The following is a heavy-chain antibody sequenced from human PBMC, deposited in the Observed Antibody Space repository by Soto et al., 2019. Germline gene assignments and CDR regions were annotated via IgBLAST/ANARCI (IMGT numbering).Heavy chain of an antibody. J-gene: IGHJ6*02. CDR1: GYTFTTSG. D-gene: IGHD1-26*01. Sequence: QVQLVQSGPEVKKPGASVKVSCEASGYTFTTSGISWVRQAPGQGLEWMGWISTYNGDTNSAQKFQGRDTMTADTSTGTGYMEWSSLKSDDTAVYCGASQGSCPYSYYGLDVWGQGTTVTVSS. CDR2: ISTYNGDT. V-gene: IGHV1-18*01. CDR3: ASQGSCPYSYYGLDV.